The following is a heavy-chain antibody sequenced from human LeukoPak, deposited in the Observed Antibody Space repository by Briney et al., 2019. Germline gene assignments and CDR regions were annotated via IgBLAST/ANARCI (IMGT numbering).Heavy chain of an antibody. CDR3: ARNVVVVPAAPDTAMVSGGFDY. Sequence: SETLSLTCAVYGGSFSGYYWSWIRQPPGKGLEWIGEINHSGSTNYNPSLKSRVTISVDTSKNQFSLKLSSATAADTAVYYCARNVVVVPAAPDTAMVSGGFDYWGQGTLVTVSS. D-gene: IGHD2-2*01. CDR1: GGSFSGYY. J-gene: IGHJ4*02. CDR2: INHSGST. V-gene: IGHV4-34*01.